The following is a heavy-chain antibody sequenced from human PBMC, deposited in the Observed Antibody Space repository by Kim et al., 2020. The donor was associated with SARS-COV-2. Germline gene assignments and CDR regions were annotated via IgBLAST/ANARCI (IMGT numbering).Heavy chain of an antibody. CDR1: GGTFSSNA. Sequence: SVKVSCKASGGTFSSNALNWVRQAPGQGLEWMGGIIAPFATVNYAQNFQGRVSFTADESTSTAYMELSSLRSEDTAVYYCARRYFWSGYIYYGMDVWGQRTTVIVSS. J-gene: IGHJ6*02. V-gene: IGHV1-69*13. CDR2: IIAPFATV. CDR3: ARRYFWSGYIYYGMDV. D-gene: IGHD3-3*01.